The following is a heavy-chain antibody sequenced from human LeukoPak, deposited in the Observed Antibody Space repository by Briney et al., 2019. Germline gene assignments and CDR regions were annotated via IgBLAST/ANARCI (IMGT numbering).Heavy chain of an antibody. CDR2: IQATGTT. J-gene: IGHJ3*01. D-gene: IGHD3-22*01. CDR1: GGSITNSW. Sequence: SETLSLTCTVSGGSITNSWWSWIRHSAGRGMQWIGRIQATGTTNYNPSLKSRVSMSLDMSTKQFSLTLSAVSVADTATYYCARIFDRDVWGQGALVTVSP. CDR3: ARIFDRDV. V-gene: IGHV4-4*07.